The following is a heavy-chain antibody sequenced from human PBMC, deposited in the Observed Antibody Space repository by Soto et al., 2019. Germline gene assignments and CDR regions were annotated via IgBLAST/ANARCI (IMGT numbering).Heavy chain of an antibody. Sequence: QVQLVESGGGVVQPGRSLRLSCAASGFTFSSYGMHWVRQAPGKGLEWVAVISYDGSNKYYADSVKGRFTISRDNSKNTLYLQMNRLRSEDTAVYYCAKSKYGDYDYYYYMDVWGKGTTVPVSS. CDR1: GFTFSSYG. J-gene: IGHJ6*03. CDR2: ISYDGSNK. D-gene: IGHD4-17*01. V-gene: IGHV3-30*18. CDR3: AKSKYGDYDYYYYMDV.